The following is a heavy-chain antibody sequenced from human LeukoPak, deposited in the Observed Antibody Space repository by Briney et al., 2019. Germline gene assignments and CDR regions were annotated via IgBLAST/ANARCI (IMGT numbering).Heavy chain of an antibody. CDR1: GYTFTTYA. V-gene: IGHV1-3*04. D-gene: IGHD1-26*01. CDR2: INTGNGDT. CDR3: ARDMGSGSLHY. J-gene: IGHJ4*02. Sequence: ASVKVSCKASGYTFTTYAIHWVRQAPGQRLEWLGWINTGNGDTRYSQTFQGRVTITRDTSASTAYMELSSLRPEDTAVYYCARDMGSGSLHYWGQGTLVTVSS.